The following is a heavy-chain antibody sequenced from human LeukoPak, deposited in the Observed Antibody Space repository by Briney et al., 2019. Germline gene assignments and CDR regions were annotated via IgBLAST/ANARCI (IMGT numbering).Heavy chain of an antibody. V-gene: IGHV4-59*01. CDR3: APYGGLDTAVAFYSMGV. CDR2: INYMGAT. Sequence: SETLSLTCTVSGGSISTYYWSWIRQPAGKGREWIGYINYMGATNYNPSLRSRVTISIDTSKNKFSLNLNSVPAPDPAVYYCAPYGGLDTAVAFYSMGVWAKGPTVTVSS. D-gene: IGHD5-18*01. J-gene: IGHJ6*03. CDR1: GGSISTYY.